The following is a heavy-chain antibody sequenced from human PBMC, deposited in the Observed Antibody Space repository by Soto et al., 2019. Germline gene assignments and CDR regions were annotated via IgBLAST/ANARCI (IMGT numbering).Heavy chain of an antibody. V-gene: IGHV4-61*01. CDR3: ARHSGSYPKGQSYYFDY. CDR1: GGSVSSGSYY. D-gene: IGHD1-26*01. J-gene: IGHJ4*02. CDR2: IYYSGST. Sequence: SETLSLTCTVSGGSVSSGSYYWSWIRKPPGKGLEWIGYIYYSGSTNYNPSLKSRVTISVDTSKNQFSLKLSSVTAADTAVYYCARHSGSYPKGQSYYFDYWGQGTLVTVSS.